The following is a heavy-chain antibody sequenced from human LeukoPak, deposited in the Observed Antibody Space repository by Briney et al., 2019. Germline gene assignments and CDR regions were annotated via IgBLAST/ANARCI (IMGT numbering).Heavy chain of an antibody. CDR2: ISYDGSNK. J-gene: IGHJ6*04. V-gene: IGHV3-30*18. CDR3: AKDLAIAVVPAAIYYYYGMDV. D-gene: IGHD2-2*01. CDR1: GFTFSSYG. Sequence: GGSLRLSCAASGFTFSSYGMHWVRQAPGKGLEWVAVISYDGSNKYYADSVKGRFTISRDNSKNTLYLLMNSLRAEDTAVYYCAKDLAIAVVPAAIYYYYGMDVWGKGTTVTVSS.